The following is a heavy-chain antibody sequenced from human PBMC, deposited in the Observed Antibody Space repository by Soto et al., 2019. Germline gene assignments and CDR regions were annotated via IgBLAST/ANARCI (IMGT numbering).Heavy chain of an antibody. Sequence: QLQLQESGPGLVRPSGTLSLTCAVSGGFTSTNNWWSWVRQPPGKGLEWIGDAYHSGSTEYNPSLKKRGSISVEKAKDQIPLELTPAAAPDPAVYYWARSPPSSYYGGSGTFDYWGQGTLVTVSS. V-gene: IGHV4-4*02. J-gene: IGHJ4*02. CDR1: GGFTSTNNW. D-gene: IGHD3-10*01. CDR2: AYHSGST. CDR3: ARSPPSSYYGGSGTFDY.